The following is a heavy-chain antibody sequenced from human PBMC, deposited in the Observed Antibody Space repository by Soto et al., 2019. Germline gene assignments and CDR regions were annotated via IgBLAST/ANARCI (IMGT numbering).Heavy chain of an antibody. Sequence: EVQLVESGGGLVKPGGSLRLSCAASGFTFSNAWMNWVRQAPGKGLEWVGRIKSKTDGGTTDYSAPVKGRFTISRDDSNNTLSLQMNSLKTAETAVYYCTTMYGLMVYARRVYYNGMDVWGQGTTVTVSS. CDR1: GFTFSNAW. J-gene: IGHJ6*02. CDR2: IKSKTDGGTT. CDR3: TTMYGLMVYARRVYYNGMDV. V-gene: IGHV3-15*07. D-gene: IGHD2-8*01.